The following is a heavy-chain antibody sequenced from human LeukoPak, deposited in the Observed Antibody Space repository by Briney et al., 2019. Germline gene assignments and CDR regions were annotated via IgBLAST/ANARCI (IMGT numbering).Heavy chain of an antibody. CDR2: INTDGSST. V-gene: IGHV3-74*01. J-gene: IGHJ4*02. Sequence: GGSLRLSCAASGFTFSSYWMHWVRHAPGKGLVWVSRINTDGSSTSYADSVKGRFTISRDNAKNTLYLQMNSLRAEDTAVYYCARVGRGMLVRRYYFDYWGQGTLVTVSS. D-gene: IGHD6-6*01. CDR1: GFTFSSYW. CDR3: ARVGRGMLVRRYYFDY.